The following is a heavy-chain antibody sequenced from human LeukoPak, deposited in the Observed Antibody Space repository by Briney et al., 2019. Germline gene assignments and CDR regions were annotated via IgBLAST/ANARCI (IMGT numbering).Heavy chain of an antibody. J-gene: IGHJ5*02. CDR2: INAGNGNT. D-gene: IGHD1-26*01. Sequence: ASVKVSCKASGYTFTGYYMHWVRQAPGQRLEWMGWINAGNGNTKYSQEFQGRVTITRDTSASTAYMELSSLRSEDMAVYYCARGHIVGATHWFDPWGQGTLVTVSS. V-gene: IGHV1-3*03. CDR3: ARGHIVGATHWFDP. CDR1: GYTFTGYY.